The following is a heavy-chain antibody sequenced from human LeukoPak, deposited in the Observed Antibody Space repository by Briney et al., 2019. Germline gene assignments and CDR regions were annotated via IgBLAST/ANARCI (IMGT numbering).Heavy chain of an antibody. CDR1: GGSISSSSYY. J-gene: IGHJ4*02. Sequence: SETLSLTCTVSGGSISSSSYYWSWIRQPPGKGLEWIGEINHSGSTNYNPSLKSRVTISVDTSKNQFSLKLSSVTAADTAVYYCARRYSSGWGPFDYWGQGTLVTVSS. CDR2: INHSGST. D-gene: IGHD6-19*01. V-gene: IGHV4-39*07. CDR3: ARRYSSGWGPFDY.